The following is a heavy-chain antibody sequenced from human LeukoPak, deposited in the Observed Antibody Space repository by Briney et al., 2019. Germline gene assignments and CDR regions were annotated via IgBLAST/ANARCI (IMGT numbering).Heavy chain of an antibody. CDR1: GGSFSGYY. CDR2: INHSGST. Sequence: SETLSLTCAVYGGSFSGYYWSWIRQPPGKGLEWIGEINHSGSTNYNPSLKSRVTISVDTSKNQFSLKLSSVTAADTAVYYCAGFDMITFGGVIVISGRFDYWGQGTLVTVSS. CDR3: AGFDMITFGGVIVISGRFDY. D-gene: IGHD3-16*02. V-gene: IGHV4-34*01. J-gene: IGHJ4*02.